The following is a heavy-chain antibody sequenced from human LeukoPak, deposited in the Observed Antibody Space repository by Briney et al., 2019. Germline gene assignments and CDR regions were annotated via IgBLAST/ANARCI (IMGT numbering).Heavy chain of an antibody. J-gene: IGHJ6*03. CDR3: ARDSAVFWSGYIVPDHYYYYMDV. V-gene: IGHV3-48*03. CDR2: ISSSGSTI. D-gene: IGHD3-3*01. CDR1: GFTFSSYE. Sequence: GGSLRLSCAASGFTFSSYEMNWVRQAPGKGLEWVSYISSSGSTIYYADSVKGRFTISRDNAKNSLYLQMNSLRAEDTAVYYCARDSAVFWSGYIVPDHYYYYMDVWGKGTTVTVSS.